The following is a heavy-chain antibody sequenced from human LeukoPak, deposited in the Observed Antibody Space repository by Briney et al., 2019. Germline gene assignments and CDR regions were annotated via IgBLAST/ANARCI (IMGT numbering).Heavy chain of an antibody. Sequence: GGSLRLSCAASGFTFSTYWMSWVRQAPGKGLEWVANIKQDGSEKYYVDSVKGRFTISRDYAKNSLYLQMNSLRVEDTAVYYCAKVAKYYYGPETYYFFEQWGQGTPVTASS. V-gene: IGHV3-7*01. CDR2: IKQDGSEK. J-gene: IGHJ4*02. CDR1: GFTFSTYW. D-gene: IGHD3-10*01. CDR3: AKVAKYYYGPETYYFFEQ.